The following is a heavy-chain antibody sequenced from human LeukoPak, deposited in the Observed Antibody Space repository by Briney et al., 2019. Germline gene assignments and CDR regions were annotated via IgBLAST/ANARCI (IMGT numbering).Heavy chain of an antibody. CDR1: GFTFSSYA. J-gene: IGHJ4*02. CDR3: AKGVAVASPYYFDY. D-gene: IGHD6-19*01. Sequence: PGGSLRLSCAASGFTFSSYAMSWVRQAPGKGLEWVSPISGSGSSTYYADSVKGRFTISRENSKNTLYLQMDSLRAEDTAVYYCAKGVAVASPYYFDYWGQGTLVTVSS. V-gene: IGHV3-23*01. CDR2: ISGSGSST.